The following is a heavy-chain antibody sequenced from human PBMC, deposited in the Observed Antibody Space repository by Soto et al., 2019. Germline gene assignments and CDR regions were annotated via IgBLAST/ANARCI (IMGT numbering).Heavy chain of an antibody. J-gene: IGHJ6*02. Sequence: QVQLVQSGAEVKKPGSSVKVSCKASGGTFSSYAISWVRQASGQGLEWMGGIIPIFGTADYAQKFQGRVTINSDESTSTAYMELSSLRSEDTAVYYCARHVPAAGYYYGMDVWAKGPRSPSP. V-gene: IGHV1-69*05. D-gene: IGHD2-2*01. CDR3: ARHVPAAGYYYGMDV. CDR2: IIPIFGTA. CDR1: GGTFSSYA.